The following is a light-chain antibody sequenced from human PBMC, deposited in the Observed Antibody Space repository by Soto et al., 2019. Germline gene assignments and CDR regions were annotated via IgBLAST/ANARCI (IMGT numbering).Light chain of an antibody. CDR1: TSSIGSNH. V-gene: IGLV1-47*02. CDR3: AAWDDSLSGVI. Sequence: QSLLAQTPSASATPGQRVTISCSGSTSSIGSNHVYWYQHLPGTAPKLLIYTNNQRPSGVPDRFSGSKSGTSASLAISGLRSEDEADYYCAAWDDSLSGVIFGGGTKLTVL. CDR2: TNN. J-gene: IGLJ2*01.